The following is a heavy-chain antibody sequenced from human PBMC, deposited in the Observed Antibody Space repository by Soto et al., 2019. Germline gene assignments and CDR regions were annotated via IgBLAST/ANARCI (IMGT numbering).Heavy chain of an antibody. CDR3: ARANSGSSSWYMYYFDY. J-gene: IGHJ4*02. V-gene: IGHV1-3*01. D-gene: IGHD6-13*01. CDR1: GYTFTSYA. CDR2: INAGNGNT. Sequence: GASVKVSCKASGYTFTSYAMHWVRQAPGQRLEWMGWINAGNGNTKYSQKFQGRVTITRDTSASTAYMELSSLRSEDTAVYYCARANSGSSSWYMYYFDYWGQGTLVTVSS.